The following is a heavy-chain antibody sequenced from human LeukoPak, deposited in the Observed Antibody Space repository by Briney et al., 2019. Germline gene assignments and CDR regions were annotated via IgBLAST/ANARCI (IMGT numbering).Heavy chain of an antibody. J-gene: IGHJ4*02. V-gene: IGHV3-74*01. CDR2: INSDGSGT. Sequence: GGSXRLSCAASGFTFSSYWMHWVRHXPGKGLVWVSRINSDGSGTFYADSVKGRFTISRDNAKNTLYLQMNSLRAEDTAVYYCARDYYGSGDYWGQGTLVTVSS. D-gene: IGHD3-10*01. CDR3: ARDYYGSGDY. CDR1: GFTFSSYW.